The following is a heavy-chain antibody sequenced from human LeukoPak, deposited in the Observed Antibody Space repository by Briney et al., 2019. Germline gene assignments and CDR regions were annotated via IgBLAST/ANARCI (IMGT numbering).Heavy chain of an antibody. CDR2: FDPEDGET. V-gene: IGHV1-24*01. CDR3: ATDPGAAAGTSDY. CDR1: GYTLTELS. D-gene: IGHD6-13*01. Sequence: GASVKVSCKVSGYTLTELSMHWVRQAPGKGLEWMGGFDPEDGETIYAQKFQGRVTMTEDSSTDTAYMELSSLRSEDTAVYYCATDPGAAAGTSDYWGQGTLVTVSS. J-gene: IGHJ4*02.